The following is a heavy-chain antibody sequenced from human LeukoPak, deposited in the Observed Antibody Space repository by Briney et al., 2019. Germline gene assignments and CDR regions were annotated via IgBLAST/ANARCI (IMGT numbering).Heavy chain of an antibody. CDR3: ATAPYDSIGIFDY. CDR2: ISWDGDST. CDR1: GFTFDDYA. J-gene: IGHJ4*02. D-gene: IGHD3-22*01. Sequence: GGSLRLSCAASGFTFDDYAMHWVRQAPGKGLECVSLISWDGDSTYYSDSVKGRFTISRDNNKNSLYLQMNSLRTEDSALYYCATAPYDSIGIFDYWGQGTLVTVSS. V-gene: IGHV3-43D*03.